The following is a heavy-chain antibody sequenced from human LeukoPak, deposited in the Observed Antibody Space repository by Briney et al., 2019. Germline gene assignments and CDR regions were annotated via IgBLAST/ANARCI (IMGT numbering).Heavy chain of an antibody. CDR2: ISGSGGST. V-gene: IGHV3-23*01. CDR3: AKTSVAASRDWYFDL. CDR1: GFTFSSYA. D-gene: IGHD6-19*01. Sequence: GGSLRLSCAASGFTFSSYAMSWVRQAPGKGLEWVSAISGSGGSTYYADSVKGRFTISRDNSKNTLYLQMNSLRAEDTAVHYCAKTSVAASRDWYFDLWGRGTLVTVSS. J-gene: IGHJ2*01.